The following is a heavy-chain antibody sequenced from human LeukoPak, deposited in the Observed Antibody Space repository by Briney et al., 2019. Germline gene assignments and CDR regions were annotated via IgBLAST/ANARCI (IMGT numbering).Heavy chain of an antibody. CDR2: INSDGSYT. Sequence: GGSLRLSCTASGFTFSTHWMYWVRQVPGKGLVGVSRINSDGSYTSYADSVKGRFTISRDNANNRLYLEMNSLRAEDTAVYYCARDSVGVSGSFASFDIWGQGTMVTVSS. D-gene: IGHD3-16*01. CDR3: ARDSVGVSGSFASFDI. J-gene: IGHJ3*02. V-gene: IGHV3-74*01. CDR1: GFTFSTHW.